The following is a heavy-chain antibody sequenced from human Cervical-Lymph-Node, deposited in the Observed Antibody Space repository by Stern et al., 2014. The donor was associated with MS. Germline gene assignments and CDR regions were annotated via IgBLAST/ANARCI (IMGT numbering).Heavy chain of an antibody. V-gene: IGHV4-59*08. J-gene: IGHJ6*02. CDR1: GGSINSNF. D-gene: IGHD6-19*01. CDR2: IYYSGST. CDR3: ARLREQWLATGYYRALDV. Sequence: QLQLQESGPGLVKPSETLSLTCSVSGGSINSNFWSWIRQPPGKGLEWIGYIYYSGSTNYNPSLKSRVTISVDTSKNQFSLKLSSVTASDTAVYYCARLREQWLATGYYRALDVWGQGTTVTVSS.